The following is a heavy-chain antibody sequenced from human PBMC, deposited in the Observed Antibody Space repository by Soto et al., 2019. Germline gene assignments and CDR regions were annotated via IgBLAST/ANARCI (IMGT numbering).Heavy chain of an antibody. D-gene: IGHD6-13*01. CDR1: GYTFTGYY. V-gene: IGHV1-2*02. CDR2: INPNSGGT. CDR3: AALYFSSTDL. J-gene: IGHJ5*02. Sequence: ASVMVSCKASGYTFTGYYMHWVRQAPVQGLEWMGWINPNSGGTNYAQKFQGRVTMTRDTSISTAYMELSRLRSDDTAVYYCAALYFSSTDLWGQGNLVPVSS.